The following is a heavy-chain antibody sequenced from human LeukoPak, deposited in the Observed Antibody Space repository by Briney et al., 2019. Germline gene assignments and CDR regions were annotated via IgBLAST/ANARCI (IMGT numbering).Heavy chain of an antibody. D-gene: IGHD3-22*01. CDR2: IYHSGST. V-gene: IGHV4-30-2*01. CDR3: AAAGWYYYDSSGYYYPRQDAFDI. CDR1: GGSISSGGYS. Sequence: SETLSLTCAVSGGSISSGGYSWSWIRQPPGKGLEWIGYIYHSGSTYYNPSLKSRVTMSVDTSKNQFSLKLSSVTAADTAVYYCAAAGWYYYDSSGYYYPRQDAFDIWGQGTMVTVSS. J-gene: IGHJ3*02.